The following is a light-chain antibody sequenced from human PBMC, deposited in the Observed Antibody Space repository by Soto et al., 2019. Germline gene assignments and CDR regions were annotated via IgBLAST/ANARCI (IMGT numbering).Light chain of an antibody. CDR2: AAS. CDR1: QGISGD. V-gene: IGKV1-9*01. CDR3: QQFKSYPIT. J-gene: IGKJ5*01. Sequence: DIQLTQSPSFLSASVGDRVTITCRASQGISGDLAWYQQNPGKAPKLLIYAASTLQNGVPSTFSGSGSGTEFTLTISSLQPEDFGTYYCQQFKSYPITFGQGTRLEI.